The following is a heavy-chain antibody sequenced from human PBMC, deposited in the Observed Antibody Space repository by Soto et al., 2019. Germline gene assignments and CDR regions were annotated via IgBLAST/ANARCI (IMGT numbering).Heavy chain of an antibody. CDR3: ARLLGSHDSGDYYYYAMDV. V-gene: IGHV3-48*03. Sequence: GGSLRLSCAASGFTFSRYEMNWVRQAPGKGLEWVSYSSVSGSTIYHANSVKGRFTISRDNAKNSLFLQMNSLRAEDTAVYYCARLLGSHDSGDYYYYAMDVWGRGTTVTVSS. CDR2: SSVSGSTI. D-gene: IGHD1-26*01. CDR1: GFTFSRYE. J-gene: IGHJ6*02.